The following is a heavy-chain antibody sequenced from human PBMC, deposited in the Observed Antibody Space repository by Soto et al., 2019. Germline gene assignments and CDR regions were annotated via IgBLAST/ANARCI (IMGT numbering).Heavy chain of an antibody. V-gene: IGHV5-10-1*01. D-gene: IGHD2-15*01. J-gene: IGHJ3*02. Sequence: PGESLKISCKGSGYSFTSYWISWVRQMPGKGLEWMGRIDPSDSYTNYSPSFQGHVTISADKSISTAYLQWSSLKASDTAMYYCARHYVVVNDALDIWGQGTMVTVSS. CDR2: IDPSDSYT. CDR1: GYSFTSYW. CDR3: ARHYVVVNDALDI.